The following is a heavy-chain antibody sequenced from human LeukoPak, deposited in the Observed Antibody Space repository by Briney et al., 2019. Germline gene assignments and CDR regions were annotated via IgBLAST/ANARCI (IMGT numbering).Heavy chain of an antibody. CDR2: IIPIFGTA. D-gene: IGHD3-22*01. Sequence: GASVKVSCKASGGTFSSYAINWVRQAPGQGLEWMGGIIPIFGTANYAQKFQGRVTITADKSTSTAYMELSSLRSEDTAVYYCARERFPAYYYDSSGYSYYFDYWGQGTLVTVSS. CDR1: GGTFSSYA. CDR3: ARERFPAYYYDSSGYSYYFDY. J-gene: IGHJ4*02. V-gene: IGHV1-69*06.